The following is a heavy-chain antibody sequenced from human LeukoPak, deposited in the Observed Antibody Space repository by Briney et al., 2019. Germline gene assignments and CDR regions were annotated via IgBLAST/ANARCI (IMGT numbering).Heavy chain of an antibody. J-gene: IGHJ3*02. Sequence: SETLSLTCTVSGGSISSGDYYWSWIRQPPGKGLEWIGYIYYSGSTYYNPSLKSRVTISVDTSKNQFSLRLSSVTAADTAVYYCAREGSSGWHDAFDIWGQGTMVTVSS. CDR1: GGSISSGDYY. D-gene: IGHD6-19*01. CDR2: IYYSGST. V-gene: IGHV4-30-4*02. CDR3: AREGSSGWHDAFDI.